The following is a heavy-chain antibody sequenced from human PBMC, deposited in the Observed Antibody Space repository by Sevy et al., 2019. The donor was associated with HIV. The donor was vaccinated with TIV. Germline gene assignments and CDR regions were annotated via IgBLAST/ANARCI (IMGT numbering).Heavy chain of an antibody. Sequence: GGSLRLSCAVSGFTVNTYAMSWVRQAPGKGLEWVAVINNRGGSTEYADSVRGRFSISRDNPNVYLEMNSLRVEDTAVYYCVKERVGYISSWYYFDYWGQGTLVTVSS. D-gene: IGHD6-13*01. CDR3: VKERVGYISSWYYFDY. CDR2: INNRGGST. V-gene: IGHV3-23*01. CDR1: GFTVNTYA. J-gene: IGHJ4*02.